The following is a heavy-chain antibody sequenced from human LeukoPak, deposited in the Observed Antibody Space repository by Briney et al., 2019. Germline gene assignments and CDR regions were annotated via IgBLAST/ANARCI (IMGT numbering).Heavy chain of an antibody. CDR1: GFTFSSIA. CDR3: AKDLGRYRNNFFDY. J-gene: IGHJ4*02. V-gene: IGHV3-23*01. Sequence: GGSLRLSCAASGFTFSSIAMSWIRQAPDKGLEWVSTISGSGGGTYYADSVKGRFTISRDDSKNTLYLQMNSLRADDTAVYYCAKDLGRYRNNFFDYWGQGNLVTVSS. CDR2: ISGSGGGT. D-gene: IGHD1-26*01.